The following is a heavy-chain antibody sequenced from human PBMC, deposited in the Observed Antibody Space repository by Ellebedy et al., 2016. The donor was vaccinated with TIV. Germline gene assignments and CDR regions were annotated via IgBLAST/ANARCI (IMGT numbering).Heavy chain of an antibody. Sequence: GESLKISCAASGFSVGSYDMDWVRQAPGKGLEWVSFISHSSGTTFYADSVRGRFTISRDNAKNSLSLQMNSLRVDDTAVYYCAGYGDFSYWGQGTLVTVSS. CDR2: ISHSSGTT. CDR3: AGYGDFSY. CDR1: GFSVGSYD. J-gene: IGHJ4*02. D-gene: IGHD4-17*01. V-gene: IGHV3-48*01.